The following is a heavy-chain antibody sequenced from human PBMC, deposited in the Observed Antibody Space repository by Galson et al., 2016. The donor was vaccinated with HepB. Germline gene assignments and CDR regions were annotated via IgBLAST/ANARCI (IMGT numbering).Heavy chain of an antibody. CDR2: FYAYENT. Sequence: SLRLSCAASVFTVRVNYLSWVRQAPGKGLEWVSVFYAYENTYYADSVKVRVTISRDNSQTTLYIQMNSLRAEDTAMYYCSRDGGNRGSYSVGDAFDIWGQGTMVTVSS. CDR3: SRDGGNRGSYSVGDAFDI. V-gene: IGHV3-53*01. J-gene: IGHJ3*02. D-gene: IGHD1-26*01. CDR1: VFTVRVNY.